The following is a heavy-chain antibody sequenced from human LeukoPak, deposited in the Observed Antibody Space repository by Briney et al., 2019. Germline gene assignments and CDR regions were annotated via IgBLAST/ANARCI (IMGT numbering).Heavy chain of an antibody. Sequence: ASVKVSCKASGYTFTGYYMHWVRQAPGQGLEWMGWINTNTGNPTYAQGFTGRFVFSLDTSVSTAYLQISSLKAEDTAVYYCARDRGVWGDTYYYDTSTYSLFDYWGQGTLVTVSS. J-gene: IGHJ4*02. CDR1: GYTFTGYY. CDR2: INTNTGNP. V-gene: IGHV7-4-1*02. D-gene: IGHD3-22*01. CDR3: ARDRGVWGDTYYYDTSTYSLFDY.